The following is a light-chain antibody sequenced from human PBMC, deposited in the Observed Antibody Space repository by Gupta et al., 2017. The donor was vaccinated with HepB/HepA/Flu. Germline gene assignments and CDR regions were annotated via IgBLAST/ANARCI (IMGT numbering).Light chain of an antibody. Sequence: QSALTQPPSASGSPGQSVTISCTGTSSDVGGYNYVSWYQQHPGKAPNLMIYEVNQRPEGVPDRFSGSKSGNTASLTVSGLQAEDEADYYCCSLAGGNRGFGGGTKLTVL. CDR1: SSDVGGYNY. V-gene: IGLV2-8*01. CDR2: EVN. CDR3: CSLAGGNRG. J-gene: IGLJ2*01.